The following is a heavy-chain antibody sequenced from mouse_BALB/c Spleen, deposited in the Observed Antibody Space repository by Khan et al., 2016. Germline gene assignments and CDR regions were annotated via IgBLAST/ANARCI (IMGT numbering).Heavy chain of an antibody. CDR2: IWAGGST. CDR3: ARGYYGNPYYAMDY. CDR1: GFSLTSYG. J-gene: IGHJ4*01. V-gene: IGHV2-9*02. Sequence: QVQLKESGPGLVAPSQSLSITCTVSGFSLTSYGVHWVRQPPGKGLEWLGVIWAGGSTNYNSALMSRLSISKDNSNTHVFLKLNSLQTDDTAMYYCARGYYGNPYYAMDYWGQGTSVTVSS. D-gene: IGHD2-1*01.